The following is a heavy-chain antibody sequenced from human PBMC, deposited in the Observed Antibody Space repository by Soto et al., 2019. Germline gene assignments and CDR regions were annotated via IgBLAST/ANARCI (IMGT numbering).Heavy chain of an antibody. CDR3: ARDDCISTSCYVSY. CDR1: GFTFSSSA. D-gene: IGHD2-2*01. CDR2: IDVGSANA. V-gene: IGHV1-58*01. J-gene: IGHJ4*02. Sequence: SVKVSCKTSGFTFSSSAVHWVRQARGHRLQWIGWIDVGSANANYAQMLQERVTISRDMSTSTAYMELRSLRSDDTAVYYCARDDCISTSCYVSYWAQGTLVTVSS.